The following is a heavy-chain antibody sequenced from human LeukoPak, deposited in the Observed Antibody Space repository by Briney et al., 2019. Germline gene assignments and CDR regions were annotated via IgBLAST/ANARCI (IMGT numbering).Heavy chain of an antibody. CDR1: GFTFDNYA. D-gene: IGHD6-25*01. J-gene: IGHJ6*03. CDR2: IGTSSTTI. CDR3: ARFAAGGSYYYYMDV. V-gene: IGHV3-48*01. Sequence: GGSLRLSCEASGFTFDNYAMNWVRQPPGKGLEWVSNIGTSSTTIYYADSVKGRFTISRDNAKNSLYLQMNSLRADDTAVYYCARFAAGGSYYYYMDVWGKGTTVTVSS.